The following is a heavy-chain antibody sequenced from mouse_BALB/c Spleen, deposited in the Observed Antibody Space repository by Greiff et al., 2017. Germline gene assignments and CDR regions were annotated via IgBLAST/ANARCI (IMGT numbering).Heavy chain of an antibody. CDR3: TRGYYGSSYYAMDY. V-gene: IGHV1S127*01. D-gene: IGHD1-1*01. CDR2: IDPSDSYT. CDR1: GYTFTSYW. Sequence: VQLQQPGAELVKPGASVKMSCKASGYTFTSYWMHWVKQRPGQGLEWIGTIDPSDSYTSYNQKFKGKATLTVDTSSSTAYMQLSSLTSEDSAVYYCTRGYYGSSYYAMDYWGQGTSVTVSS. J-gene: IGHJ4*01.